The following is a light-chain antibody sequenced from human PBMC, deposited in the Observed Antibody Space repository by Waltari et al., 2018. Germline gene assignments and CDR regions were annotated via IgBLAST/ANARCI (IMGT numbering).Light chain of an antibody. CDR3: QQYNNYSYT. J-gene: IGKJ2*01. Sequence: DVQMTQSPSTLSASVGDRVTITCRTSQSINSWLAWYQQKPGKAPKLLIYKASSLEIGVPSRFSGSGSGTEFTLTISSLQPDDFATYYCQQYNNYSYTFGQGTKLEIK. CDR1: QSINSW. V-gene: IGKV1-5*03. CDR2: KAS.